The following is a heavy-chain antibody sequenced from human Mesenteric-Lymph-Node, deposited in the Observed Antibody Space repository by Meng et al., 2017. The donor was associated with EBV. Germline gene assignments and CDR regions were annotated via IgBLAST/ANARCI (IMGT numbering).Heavy chain of an antibody. CDR3: AAGNWEAFDH. D-gene: IGHD7-27*01. V-gene: IGHV3-11*01. CDR1: GFTFSDFY. J-gene: IGHJ4*02. CDR2: ISNIGTTK. Sequence: QVQLVESGGGLVHPGGSLRLSCAASGFTFSDFYINWIRQAPGKGLEWVSSISNIGTTKDYADSVRGRFTISRDSAGSSLYLQMNSLRAEDTAVYYCAAGNWEAFDHWGQGTLVTVSS.